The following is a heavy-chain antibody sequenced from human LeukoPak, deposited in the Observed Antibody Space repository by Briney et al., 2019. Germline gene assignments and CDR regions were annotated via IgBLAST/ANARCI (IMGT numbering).Heavy chain of an antibody. D-gene: IGHD1-26*01. CDR2: IYHSGRT. V-gene: IGHV4-38-2*02. J-gene: IGHJ4*02. Sequence: SETLSLTCTVSGYSISSGYYWGWIRQPPGKGLEWIGSIYHSGRTFYNPSLKSRVTISVDTSKNQFSLKLTSVTAADTAVYYCARNSLGAIDYWGQGTLVTVSS. CDR1: GYSISSGYY. CDR3: ARNSLGAIDY.